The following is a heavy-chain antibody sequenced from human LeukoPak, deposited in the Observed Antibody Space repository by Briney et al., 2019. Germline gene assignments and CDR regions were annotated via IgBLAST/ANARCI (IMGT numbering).Heavy chain of an antibody. CDR1: GFTFSSYS. CDR2: ISSSSSYI. V-gene: IGHV3-21*01. CDR3: ARDGGRRGDY. D-gene: IGHD3-16*01. Sequence: GGSLRLSCAASGFTFSSYSMNWVCQAPGKGLEWVSSISSSSSYIYYADSVKGRFTISRDNAKNSLYLQMNSLRAEDTAVYYCARDGGRRGDYWGEGTLVTVSS. J-gene: IGHJ4*02.